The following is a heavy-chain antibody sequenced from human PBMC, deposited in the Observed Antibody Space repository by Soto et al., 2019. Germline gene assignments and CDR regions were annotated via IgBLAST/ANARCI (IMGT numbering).Heavy chain of an antibody. V-gene: IGHV1-2*04. J-gene: IGHJ5*02. CDR3: ARAEGGSGWYGNWFDP. D-gene: IGHD6-19*01. CDR1: GYTFTGYY. Sequence: ASVKVSCKASGYTFTGYYMHWVRQAPGQGLEWMGWINPNSGGTNYAQKFQGWVTMTRDTSISTAYIELSRLRSDDTAVYYCARAEGGSGWYGNWFDPWGQGTLVTVSS. CDR2: INPNSGGT.